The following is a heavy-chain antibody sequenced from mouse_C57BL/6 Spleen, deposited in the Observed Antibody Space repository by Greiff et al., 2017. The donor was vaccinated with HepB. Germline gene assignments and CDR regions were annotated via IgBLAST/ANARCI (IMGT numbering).Heavy chain of an antibody. CDR2: ILPGSGST. Sequence: QVQLQQSGAELMKPGASVKLSCKATGYTFTGYWIEWVKQRPGHGLEWIGEILPGSGSTNYNEKFKGKATFTADTSSNTAYMQLSRLTTEDSAIYYGARKAITTVPLFAYWGQGTLVTVSA. CDR1: GYTFTGYW. J-gene: IGHJ3*01. CDR3: ARKAITTVPLFAY. V-gene: IGHV1-9*01. D-gene: IGHD1-1*01.